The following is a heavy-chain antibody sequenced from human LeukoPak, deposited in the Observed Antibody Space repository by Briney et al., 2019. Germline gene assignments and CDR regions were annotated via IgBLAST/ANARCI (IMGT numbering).Heavy chain of an antibody. CDR3: ARVYDSSGYYLDY. CDR1: GGSISSGGYY. Sequence: SETLSLTCTVSGGSISSGGYYWSWIRQHPGKGLEWIGYIYYSGSTYYNPSLKSQVTISVDTSKNQFSLKLSSVTAADTAVYYCARVYDSSGYYLDYWGQGTLVTVSS. D-gene: IGHD3-22*01. CDR2: IYYSGST. V-gene: IGHV4-31*01. J-gene: IGHJ4*02.